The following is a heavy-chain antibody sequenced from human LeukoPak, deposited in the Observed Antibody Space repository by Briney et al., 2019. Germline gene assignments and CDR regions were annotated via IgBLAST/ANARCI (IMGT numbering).Heavy chain of an antibody. V-gene: IGHV3-21*01. CDR2: ISSSSSYI. Sequence: GGSLRLSCAASGFSFSNAWMSWVRQAPGKGLEWVSSISSSSSYIYYADSVKGRFTISRDNAKNSLYLQMNSLRAEDTAVYYCARVSYGSGSSAFDYWGQGTLVTVSS. D-gene: IGHD3-10*01. CDR3: ARVSYGSGSSAFDY. CDR1: GFSFSNAW. J-gene: IGHJ4*02.